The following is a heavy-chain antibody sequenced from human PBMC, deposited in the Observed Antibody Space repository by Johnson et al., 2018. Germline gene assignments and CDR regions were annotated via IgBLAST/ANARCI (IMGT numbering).Heavy chain of an antibody. V-gene: IGHV3-33*01. Sequence: QVQLVQAGGGVVQAGRSLRLSCAASGFTFSNYGLNWVRQAPGKGLEWVAIIWHDGGDARYADSVKDRFTICRDNSKDTLYLEMNSLRAEDTAVYYCARPVTGGTGDAFDIWGQGTMVTVSS. CDR3: ARPVTGGTGDAFDI. CDR2: IWHDGGDA. J-gene: IGHJ3*02. CDR1: GFTFSNYG. D-gene: IGHD3-10*01.